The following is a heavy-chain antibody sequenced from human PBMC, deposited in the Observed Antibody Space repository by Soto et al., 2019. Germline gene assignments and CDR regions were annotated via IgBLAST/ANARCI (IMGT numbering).Heavy chain of an antibody. CDR3: ARDLGNCTNGVCYDY. CDR1: GGTFSSYT. CDR2: IIPILGIA. Sequence: VKVSCKASGGTFSSYTISWVRQAPGQGLEWMGRIIPILGIANYAQKFQGRVTITADKSTSTAYMELSSLRSEDTAVYYCARDLGNCTNGVCYDYWGQGTLVTVSS. J-gene: IGHJ4*02. D-gene: IGHD2-8*01. V-gene: IGHV1-69*10.